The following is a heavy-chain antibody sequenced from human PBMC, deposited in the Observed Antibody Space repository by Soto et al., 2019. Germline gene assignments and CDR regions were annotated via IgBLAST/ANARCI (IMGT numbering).Heavy chain of an antibody. CDR3: ARDILGGSYDFSH. Sequence: PGGSLRLSCAASGFIVNNIFMTWVRQAPGKGLEWLSTISSDDNTYYADSVKRRFTIYRDSPKNTLYLQMNSLRAEDTAVYHCARDILGGSYDFSHGGQGALVNVSS. CDR1: GFIVNNIF. J-gene: IGHJ1*01. D-gene: IGHD3-3*01. V-gene: IGHV3-66*01. CDR2: ISSDDNT.